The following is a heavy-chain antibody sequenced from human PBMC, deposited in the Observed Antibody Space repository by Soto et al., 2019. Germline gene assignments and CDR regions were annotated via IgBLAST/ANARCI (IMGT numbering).Heavy chain of an antibody. D-gene: IGHD3-9*01. V-gene: IGHV3-23*01. CDR1: GFSCDNYG. J-gene: IGHJ4*02. CDR2: IKSDGTST. CDR3: APLGLMTFPHKHYFNH. Sequence: GGSLRLSCVASGFSCDNYGMSWVRQAPGEGLEWISAIKSDGTSTYYAASVEDRFTISRDNSKNTLYLQLNSLRAEDTAVYYCAPLGLMTFPHKHYFNHWGPGTLLTVSS.